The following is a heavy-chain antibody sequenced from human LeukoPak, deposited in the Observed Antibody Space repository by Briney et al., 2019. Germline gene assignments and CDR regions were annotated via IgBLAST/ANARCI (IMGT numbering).Heavy chain of an antibody. D-gene: IGHD1-26*01. Sequence: GGSLRLSCVASGITFSSYAMSWVRQAPGKGLEWVSGISGSSGSGRTHYIDSVKGRFIISRDNSKNTLYLKMNSLRAEDTAVYYCANSLVGATRGYWGQGTLVTVSS. CDR3: ANSLVGATRGY. CDR1: GITFSSYA. CDR2: ISGSSGSGRT. V-gene: IGHV3-23*01. J-gene: IGHJ4*02.